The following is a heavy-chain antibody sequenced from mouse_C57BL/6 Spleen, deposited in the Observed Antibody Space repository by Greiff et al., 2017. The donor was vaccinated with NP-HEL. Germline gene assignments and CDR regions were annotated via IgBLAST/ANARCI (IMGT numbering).Heavy chain of an antibody. V-gene: IGHV3-6*01. CDR3: ARDPYYYGSSYDY. CDR1: GYSITSGYY. J-gene: IGHJ2*01. Sequence: VQLKESGPGLVKPSQSLSLTCSVTGYSITSGYYWNWIRQFPGNKLEWMGYISYDGSNNYNPSLKNRISITRDTSKNQFFLKLNSVTTEDTATYYCARDPYYYGSSYDYWGQGTTLTVSS. CDR2: ISYDGSN. D-gene: IGHD1-1*01.